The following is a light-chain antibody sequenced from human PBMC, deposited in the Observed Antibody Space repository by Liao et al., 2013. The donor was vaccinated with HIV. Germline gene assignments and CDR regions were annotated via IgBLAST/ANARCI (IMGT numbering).Light chain of an antibody. CDR3: QAWDRTTVV. CDR2: QDT. J-gene: IGLJ2*01. Sequence: SYELTQPPSVSVSPGQTAIITCSGDKLGEKYASWYQQKPGQSPVVVIHQDTKRPSAIPERFSGSNSGNTATLTISGTQTIDEADYYCQAWDRTTVVFGGGTKLTVL. V-gene: IGLV3-1*01. CDR1: KLGEKY.